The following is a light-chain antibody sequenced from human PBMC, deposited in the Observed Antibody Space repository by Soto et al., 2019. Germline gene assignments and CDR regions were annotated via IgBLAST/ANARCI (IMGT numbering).Light chain of an antibody. Sequence: DIQMTQAPSSLSASLLDRFTITFLASQSISSYLNWYQQKPGKAPKLLIYAASTLQSGVPSRFSGSGSGTEFTLTISSLQPDDFATYYCQQYNSYPPTFGQGTKVDIK. CDR3: QQYNSYPPT. V-gene: IGKV1-39*01. CDR2: AAS. J-gene: IGKJ1*01. CDR1: QSISSY.